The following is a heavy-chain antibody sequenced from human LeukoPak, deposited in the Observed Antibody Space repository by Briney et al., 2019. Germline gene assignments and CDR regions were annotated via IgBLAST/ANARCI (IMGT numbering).Heavy chain of an antibody. CDR3: ARDSFETDIDY. J-gene: IGHJ4*02. CDR2: IKEDGSEK. CDR1: GFTFRTYW. Sequence: PGGSLRLSCAVSGFTFRTYWMSWVRQAPGKGLEWVGSIKEDGSEKYYVDSMKGRFTISRDNAKNSLYLQMNSLRGEDTAVYYCARDSFETDIDYWGQGTLVTVSS. V-gene: IGHV3-7*01. D-gene: IGHD1-14*01.